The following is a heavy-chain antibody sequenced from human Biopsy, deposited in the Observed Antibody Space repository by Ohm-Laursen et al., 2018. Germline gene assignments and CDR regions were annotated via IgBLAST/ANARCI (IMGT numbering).Heavy chain of an antibody. CDR3: ARGGRYYYDSPDN. J-gene: IGHJ4*02. CDR2: IYYSGST. Sequence: GTLSLTCTVSGGSISSYYWNWIRQPPGKGLEWIGYIYYSGSTKYNPSLKSRVSVSVDTSKNQFSLRLSSVTAADTAVYFGARGGRYYYDSPDNWGQGTLVTVSS. D-gene: IGHD3-22*01. V-gene: IGHV4-59*01. CDR1: GGSISSYY.